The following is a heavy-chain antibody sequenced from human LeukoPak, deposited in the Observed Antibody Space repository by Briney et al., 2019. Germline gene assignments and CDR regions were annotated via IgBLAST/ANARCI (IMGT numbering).Heavy chain of an antibody. CDR2: IKKEGSEK. V-gene: IGHV3-7*01. J-gene: IGHJ6*04. Sequence: GGSLRLSCGASGFTFSSYWMSWVRQAPGKGLEWVANIKKEGSEKYYVDSVKGRFTISRDNAKNSLYLQMNSLRAEDTAVYYCAELGITMIGGVWGKGTTVTISS. CDR1: GFTFSSYW. CDR3: AELGITMIGGV. D-gene: IGHD3-10*02.